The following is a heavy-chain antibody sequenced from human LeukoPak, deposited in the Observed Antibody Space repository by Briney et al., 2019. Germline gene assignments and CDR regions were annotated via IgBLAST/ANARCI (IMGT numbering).Heavy chain of an antibody. CDR3: VRHDSFIPF. D-gene: IGHD3-16*02. J-gene: IGHJ4*02. CDR1: GFTFTNYA. V-gene: IGHV3-23*01. Sequence: GGSLRLSCAASGFTFTNYAMTWVRQAPGKGLEWVSSISDTYGTTYYTDSVKGRCTISRDNSKNTVYLQLNNLRAEDTAIYFCVRHDSFIPFWGQGTLVTVST. CDR2: ISDTYGTT.